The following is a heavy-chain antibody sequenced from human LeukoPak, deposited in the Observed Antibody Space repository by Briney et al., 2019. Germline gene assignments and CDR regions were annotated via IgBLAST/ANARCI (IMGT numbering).Heavy chain of an antibody. CDR3: AKSIVPADKGNYYYGMDV. V-gene: IGHV3-23*01. CDR1: GFTFTSYA. J-gene: IGHJ6*02. D-gene: IGHD2-2*01. CDR2: ISNSGITT. Sequence: LSGGSLRLSCAASGFTFTSYAMNWVRQAPGRGLEWVSVISNSGITTLYADSVKGRFTISRDNSKDTLYLQMNSLRAEDTALYYCAKSIVPADKGNYYYGMDVWGRGTTVTVSS.